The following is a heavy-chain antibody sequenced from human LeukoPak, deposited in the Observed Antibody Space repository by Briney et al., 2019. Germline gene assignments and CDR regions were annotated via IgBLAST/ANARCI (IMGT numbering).Heavy chain of an antibody. Sequence: NPSETLSLTCSVYGGSLSGYYWSWIRQSPGKGLEWVGEINHSGSTNYNPSLKSRVTISADTSKNQFSLKLDSVTAADTAVYYCANSGLLRDPFNYWGQGTLVTASS. CDR1: GGSLSGYY. V-gene: IGHV4-34*01. J-gene: IGHJ4*02. CDR2: INHSGST. CDR3: ANSGLLRDPFNY. D-gene: IGHD2/OR15-2a*01.